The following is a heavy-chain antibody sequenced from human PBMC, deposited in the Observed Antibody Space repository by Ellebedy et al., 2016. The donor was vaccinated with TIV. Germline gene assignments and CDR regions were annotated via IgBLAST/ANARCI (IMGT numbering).Heavy chain of an antibody. CDR2: ISAGGDTT. CDR3: AKVPVGFCNRPFCFYLDD. D-gene: IGHD2/OR15-2a*01. V-gene: IGHV3-23*01. CDR1: GFTFSMFP. J-gene: IGHJ4*02. Sequence: PGGSLRLSCKASGFTFSMFPMSWVRQAPGKGLEYVSTISAGGDTTYDAESVGVRFSISRDNSKNTLYLQMNTLRPEDTAVYYCAKVPVGFCNRPFCFYLDDWGQGTLVSVSS.